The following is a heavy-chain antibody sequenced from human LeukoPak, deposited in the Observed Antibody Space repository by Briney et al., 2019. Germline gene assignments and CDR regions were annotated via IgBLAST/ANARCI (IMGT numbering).Heavy chain of an antibody. CDR1: GFTFSSYG. Sequence: GGSLRLSCAASGFTFSSYGMHWVRQAPGKGLEWVAVISYDGSNKYYADSVKGRFTISRDNSKNTLYLQMNSLRAEDTAVYYCAKDLADYGGYYFDYWGQGTLVTVSS. J-gene: IGHJ4*02. D-gene: IGHD4-23*01. CDR2: ISYDGSNK. V-gene: IGHV3-30*18. CDR3: AKDLADYGGYYFDY.